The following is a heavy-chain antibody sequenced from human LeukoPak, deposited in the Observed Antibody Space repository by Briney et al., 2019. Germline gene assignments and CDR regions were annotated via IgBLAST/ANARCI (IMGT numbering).Heavy chain of an antibody. V-gene: IGHV3-23*01. CDR1: GFSFNNYA. CDR2: ISGGGDTT. Sequence: GGSLRLSCAASGFSFNNYAMSWVRQAPGKGLEWVSVISGGGDTTYYADSVQGRFTISRDNSKNMLFLQMNSLRAEDTAVYYCAREEPNFDFWGQGTLVAVSS. CDR3: AREEPNFDF. D-gene: IGHD1-14*01. J-gene: IGHJ4*02.